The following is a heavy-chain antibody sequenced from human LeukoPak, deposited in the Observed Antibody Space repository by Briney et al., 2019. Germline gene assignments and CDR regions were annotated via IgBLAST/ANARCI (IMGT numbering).Heavy chain of an antibody. CDR2: IKHDGST. V-gene: IGHV4-34*01. Sequence: SETLSLTCAVYGGSFSGDFWSWIRQSPGKGLEWIGEIKHDGSTTYNPSLESRVAMSVDPSTNQISLQMTYVTAADTAVYYCARKGRVRWFVPAAMGRWFDPWGQGTLVTVSS. D-gene: IGHD2-2*01. CDR1: GGSFSGDF. J-gene: IGHJ5*02. CDR3: ARKGRVRWFVPAAMGRWFDP.